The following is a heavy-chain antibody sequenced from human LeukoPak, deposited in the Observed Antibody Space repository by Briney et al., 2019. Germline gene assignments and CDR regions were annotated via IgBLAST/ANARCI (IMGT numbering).Heavy chain of an antibody. CDR1: GGTFSSYA. V-gene: IGHV1-69*04. J-gene: IGHJ4*02. CDR3: ARDLFFDSSGYDY. D-gene: IGHD3-22*01. CDR2: IIPILGIA. Sequence: SVKVSCQASGGTFSSYAISWVRQAPGQGLEWMGRIIPILGIANYAQKFQGRVTITADKSTSTAYMELSSLRSEDTAVYYCARDLFFDSSGYDYWGQGTLVTVSS.